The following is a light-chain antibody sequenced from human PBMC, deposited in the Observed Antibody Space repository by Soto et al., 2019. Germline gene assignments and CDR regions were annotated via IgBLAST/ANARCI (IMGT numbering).Light chain of an antibody. Sequence: EIVLTQSPATLSLSPGERATLSFRSSQSVSSYLAWYQQKPGQAPRLLIYDASNRATGIPARFSGSGSGTDFTLTISSLEPEDFAVYYCQQRSNWPPFGQGTRLEI. CDR1: QSVSSY. V-gene: IGKV3-11*01. CDR3: QQRSNWPP. CDR2: DAS. J-gene: IGKJ5*01.